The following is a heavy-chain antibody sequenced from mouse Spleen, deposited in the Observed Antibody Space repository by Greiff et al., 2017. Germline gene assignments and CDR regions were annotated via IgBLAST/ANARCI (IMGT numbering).Heavy chain of an antibody. Sequence: VQRVESGPDLVAPSQSLSITCTVSGFSLTSYGVHWVRQPPGKGLEWLVVIWSDGSTTYNSALKSRLSISKDNSKSQVFLKMNSLQTDDTAMYYCARHGYDVDYAMDYWGQGTSVTVSS. J-gene: IGHJ4*01. D-gene: IGHD2-2*01. CDR2: IWSDGST. V-gene: IGHV2-6-2*01. CDR3: ARHGYDVDYAMDY. CDR1: GFSLTSYG.